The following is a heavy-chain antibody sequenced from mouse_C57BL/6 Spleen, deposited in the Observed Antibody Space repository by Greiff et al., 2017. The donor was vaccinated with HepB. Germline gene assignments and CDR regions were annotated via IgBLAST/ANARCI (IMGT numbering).Heavy chain of an antibody. J-gene: IGHJ3*01. CDR3: ASYDYDEVFAY. Sequence: VQLQQSGAELVRPGTSVKVSCKASGYAFTNYLIEWVKQRPGQGLEWIGVINPGSGGTNYNEKFKGKATLTADKSSSTAYMQLSSLTSEDSAVYFCASYDYDEVFAYWGQGTLVTVSA. CDR2: INPGSGGT. D-gene: IGHD2-4*01. V-gene: IGHV1-54*01. CDR1: GYAFTNYL.